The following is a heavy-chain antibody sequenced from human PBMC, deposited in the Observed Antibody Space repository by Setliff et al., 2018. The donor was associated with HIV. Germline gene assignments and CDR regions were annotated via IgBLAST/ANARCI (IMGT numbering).Heavy chain of an antibody. CDR2: IIPTFDTA. D-gene: IGHD6-19*01. CDR3: ARGVHSGGSGWYNWYFDL. CDR1: GGTFSRHA. J-gene: IGHJ2*01. V-gene: IGHV1-69*06. Sequence: SVKVSCKASGGTFSRHALSWVRQAPGQGLEWMGGIIPTFDTANYAQKFQGRVTITADKSTNTVYMELNSLRSEDTAMYYCARGVHSGGSGWYNWYFDLWGRGTLVTVSS.